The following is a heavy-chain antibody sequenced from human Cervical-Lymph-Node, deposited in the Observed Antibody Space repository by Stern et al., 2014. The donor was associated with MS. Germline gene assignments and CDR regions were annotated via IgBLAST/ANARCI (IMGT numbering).Heavy chain of an antibody. CDR1: GASFTDYY. D-gene: IGHD5-24*01. CDR2: IYSSGST. Sequence: QLQLQESGPGLVKPSETLSLTCNVSGASFTDYYWRWIRQPPGKGLEWIGNIYSSGSTNYSPSLKSRVTISIDTSKSQFSLNLQSVTAADTAVYYCARGGRMASMFYWGQGPLVTVSS. V-gene: IGHV4-59*01. CDR3: ARGGRMASMFY. J-gene: IGHJ4*02.